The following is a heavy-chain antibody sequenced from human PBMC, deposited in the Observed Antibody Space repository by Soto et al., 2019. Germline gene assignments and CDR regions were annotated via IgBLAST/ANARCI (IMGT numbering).Heavy chain of an antibody. CDR2: SWHDGRHL. CDR3: ARDWGACTPGECYSHGFDL. Sequence: QGQLVESGGGMVQPGGSLRLSCAVSGFTLDTYGMHWVRQAAGQGLEWVAVSWHDGRHLDYADSVRGRFTVFRDDSKNTLFLEMNGLRGDDTAVYYCARDWGACTPGECYSHGFDLWGQGTLVTVSS. D-gene: IGHD2-21*01. V-gene: IGHV3-33*01. J-gene: IGHJ3*01. CDR1: GFTLDTYG.